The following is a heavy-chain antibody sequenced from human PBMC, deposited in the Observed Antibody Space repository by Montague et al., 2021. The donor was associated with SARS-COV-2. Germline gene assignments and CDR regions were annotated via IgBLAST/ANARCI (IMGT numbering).Heavy chain of an antibody. V-gene: IGHV3-9*01. CDR1: GFTFDDYA. Sequence: SLRLSCAASGFTFDDYAMHWVRQAPGKGLEWVSGISWTSGSLGYADSVKGRFNISRDNAKNSLYLQMNSLRAEDTALYYCATLRDIVVVPAAMDYYGMDVWGQGTTVTVSS. J-gene: IGHJ6*02. CDR3: ATLRDIVVVPAAMDYYGMDV. CDR2: ISWTSGSL. D-gene: IGHD2-2*01.